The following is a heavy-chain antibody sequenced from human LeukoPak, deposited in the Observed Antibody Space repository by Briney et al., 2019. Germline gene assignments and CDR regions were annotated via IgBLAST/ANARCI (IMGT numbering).Heavy chain of an antibody. CDR3: ARRYDSTLYYYYYMDV. V-gene: IGHV4-59*08. CDR1: GGSISSYY. Sequence: SETLSLTCTVSGGSISSYYWSWIRQPPGKGLEWIGYIYYSGSTNYNPSLKSRVTISVDTSKDQFSLKLSSVTAADTAVYYCARRYDSTLYYYYYMDVWGKGTTVTVSS. J-gene: IGHJ6*03. CDR2: IYYSGST. D-gene: IGHD3-22*01.